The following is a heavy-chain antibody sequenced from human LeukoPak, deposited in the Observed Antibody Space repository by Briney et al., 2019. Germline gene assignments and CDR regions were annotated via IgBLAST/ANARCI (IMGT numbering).Heavy chain of an antibody. CDR2: INPKSGGT. CDR1: GYTFTGYY. V-gene: IGHV1-2*02. J-gene: IGHJ4*02. Sequence: ASVKVSCKASGYTFTGYYMHWVRRAPGQGLEWMGWINPKSGGTNYAQKFQGRVTMTRDTSITTAYMELSRLRSDDMAVYYCASGVNDYGDFYFDYWGQGTLVTVSS. CDR3: ASGVNDYGDFYFDY. D-gene: IGHD4-17*01.